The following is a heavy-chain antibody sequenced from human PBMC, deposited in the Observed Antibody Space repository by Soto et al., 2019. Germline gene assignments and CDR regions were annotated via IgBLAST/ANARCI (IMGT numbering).Heavy chain of an antibody. V-gene: IGHV3-23*01. CDR1: GFTFSSYA. J-gene: IGHJ4*02. CDR3: AKVLVLLWFGERFDY. D-gene: IGHD3-10*01. Sequence: PGGSLRLSCAASGFTFSSYAMSWVRQAPGKGLEWVSAISGSGGSTYYADSVKGRFTISRDNSKNTLYLQMNSLRAEDTAVYYCAKVLVLLWFGERFDYWGQGTLVTVSS. CDR2: ISGSGGST.